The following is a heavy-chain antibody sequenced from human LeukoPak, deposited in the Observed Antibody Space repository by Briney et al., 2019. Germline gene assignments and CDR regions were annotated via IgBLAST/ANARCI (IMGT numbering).Heavy chain of an antibody. D-gene: IGHD2-15*01. Sequence: GGSLRLSCAASGFTFSSYSMNWVRQAPGKGLEWVSSISSSSSYIYYADSVKGRFTISRDNAKNSLYLQMNSLRAEDTAVYYCARDIVVVVAATTTGYMDVWGKGTTVTVSS. CDR1: GFTFSSYS. CDR3: ARDIVVVVAATTTGYMDV. V-gene: IGHV3-21*01. CDR2: ISSSSSYI. J-gene: IGHJ6*03.